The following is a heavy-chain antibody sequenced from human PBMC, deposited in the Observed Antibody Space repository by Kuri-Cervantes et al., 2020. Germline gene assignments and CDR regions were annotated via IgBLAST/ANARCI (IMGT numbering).Heavy chain of an antibody. D-gene: IGHD3-22*01. CDR2: ISYDGSNK. V-gene: IGHV3-30*03. CDR1: GFTFSSYG. CDR3: ASRDSSPGHDAFDI. J-gene: IGHJ3*02. Sequence: LSLTCAASGFTFSSYGMHWVRQAPGKGLEWVAVISYDGSNKYYADSVKGRFTISRDNSKNTPYLQMNSLRAEDTAVYYCASRDSSPGHDAFDIWGQGTMVTVSS.